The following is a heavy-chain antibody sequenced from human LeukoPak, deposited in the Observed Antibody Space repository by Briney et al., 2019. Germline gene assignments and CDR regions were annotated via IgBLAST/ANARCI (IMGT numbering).Heavy chain of an antibody. CDR1: GGSFSGYY. Sequence: SETLSLTCAVYGGSFSGYYWSWIRQPPGKGLEWIGEINHSGSTNYNPSLKSRVTISVDTSKNQFSLKLSSVTAADTAVYYCASLPGYSSSWYKDYWGQGTLVTVSS. J-gene: IGHJ4*02. CDR2: INHSGST. CDR3: ASLPGYSSSWYKDY. D-gene: IGHD6-13*01. V-gene: IGHV4-34*01.